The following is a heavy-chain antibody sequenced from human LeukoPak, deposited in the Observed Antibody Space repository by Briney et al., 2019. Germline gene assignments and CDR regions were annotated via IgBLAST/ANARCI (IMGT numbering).Heavy chain of an antibody. CDR1: GGSFSGYY. D-gene: IGHD6-6*01. CDR3: ARGRGSIAAFFDP. J-gene: IGHJ5*02. V-gene: IGHV4-34*01. Sequence: SETLSLTCAVYGGSFSGYYWSWIRQPPGKGLEWIGEINHSGSTNYNPSLKSRVTISVDTSKNQFSLKLSSVTAADTAVYYCARGRGSIAAFFDPWGQGTLVTVSS. CDR2: INHSGST.